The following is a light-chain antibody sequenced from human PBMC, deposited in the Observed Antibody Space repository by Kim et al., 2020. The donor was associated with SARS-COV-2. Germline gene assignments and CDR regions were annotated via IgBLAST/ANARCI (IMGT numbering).Light chain of an antibody. CDR2: RNN. CDR3: AAWDDSLV. J-gene: IGLJ2*01. CDR1: RSNNGSNY. Sequence: GTPGQRVTISCSGSRSNNGSNYVYWYQQLPGTAPKLLIYRNNQRPSGVPDRFSGCKSGTSASLAISGLRSEDEADYYCAAWDDSLVFGGGTQLTVL. V-gene: IGLV1-47*01.